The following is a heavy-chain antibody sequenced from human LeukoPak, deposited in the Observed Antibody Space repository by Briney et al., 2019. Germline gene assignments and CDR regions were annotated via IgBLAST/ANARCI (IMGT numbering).Heavy chain of an antibody. J-gene: IGHJ4*02. D-gene: IGHD5-24*01. CDR1: GGSFSGYY. V-gene: IGHV4-34*01. Sequence: SETLSLTCAVYGGSFSGYYWSWIRQPPGKGLEWIGEINHSGRTKYNPSLKSRVTISVDTSNNQVSLKLRSVTAADTAVYYCATGVEMATIDYWGQGSLVTVSS. CDR2: INHSGRT. CDR3: ATGVEMATIDY.